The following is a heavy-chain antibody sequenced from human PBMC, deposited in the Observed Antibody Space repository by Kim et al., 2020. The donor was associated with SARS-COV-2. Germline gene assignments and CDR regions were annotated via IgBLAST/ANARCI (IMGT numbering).Heavy chain of an antibody. J-gene: IGHJ5*02. V-gene: IGHV4-39*01. CDR3: ARHLGYSSGDQSLDWFDP. D-gene: IGHD6-19*01. CDR2: IYYSGST. CDR1: GGSISSSSYY. Sequence: SETLSLTCTVSGGSISSSSYYWGWIRQPPGKGLEWIGSIYYSGSTYYNPSLKSRVTISVDTSKNQFSLKLSSVTAADTAVYYCARHLGYSSGDQSLDWFDPWGQGTLVTVSS.